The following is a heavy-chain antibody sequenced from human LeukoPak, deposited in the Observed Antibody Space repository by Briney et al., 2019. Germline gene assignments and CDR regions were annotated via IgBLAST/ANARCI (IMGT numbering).Heavy chain of an antibody. CDR2: ISGDGGST. D-gene: IGHD4-17*01. CDR1: GFTFDDYA. Sequence: GGSLRLSCAASGFTFDDYAMHWVRQAPGKGLEWVSLISGDGGSTYYADSVKGRFTISRDNSKNSLYLQMNSLRTGDTALYYCAKDYGDLPFDPWGQGALVTVSS. CDR3: AKDYGDLPFDP. V-gene: IGHV3-43*02. J-gene: IGHJ5*02.